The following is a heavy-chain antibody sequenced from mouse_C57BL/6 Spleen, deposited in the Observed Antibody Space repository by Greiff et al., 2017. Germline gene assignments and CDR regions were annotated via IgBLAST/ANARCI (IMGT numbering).Heavy chain of an antibody. CDR1: GYTFTSYW. V-gene: IGHV1-64*01. D-gene: IGHD1-1*01. Sequence: QVQLQQPGAELVKPGASVKLSCKASGYTFTSYWMPWVKQRPGQGLEWIGMIHPNSGSTNYNEKFKSKATLTVDKSSSTAYMQLSSLTSEDSAVYYCARSNSNYGSSPFDYWGQGTTLTVSS. J-gene: IGHJ2*01. CDR3: ARSNSNYGSSPFDY. CDR2: IHPNSGST.